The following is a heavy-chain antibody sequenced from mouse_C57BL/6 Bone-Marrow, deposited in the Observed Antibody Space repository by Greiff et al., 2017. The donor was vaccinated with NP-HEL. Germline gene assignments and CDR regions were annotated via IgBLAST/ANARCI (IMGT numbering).Heavy chain of an antibody. CDR3: AAGFDY. CDR2: IDPSDSYT. J-gene: IGHJ2*01. V-gene: IGHV1-59*01. Sequence: VKLMQPGAELVRPGTSVKLSCKASGYTFTSYWMHWVKQRPGQGLEWIGVIDPSDSYTNYNQKFKGKATLTVDTSSSTAYMQLSSLTSEDSAVYYCAAGFDYWGQGTTLTVSS. CDR1: GYTFTSYW.